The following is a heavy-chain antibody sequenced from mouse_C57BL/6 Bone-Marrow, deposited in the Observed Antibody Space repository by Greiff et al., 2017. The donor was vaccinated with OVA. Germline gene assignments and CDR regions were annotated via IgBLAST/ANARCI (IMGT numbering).Heavy chain of an antibody. Sequence: EVQLQQSVAELVRPGASVKLSCTASGFNIKNTYMHWVKQRPEQGLEWIGRIDPANGTTKYAPQFPGKATITADTSSNTAYLQLSSLTSEHTAIYYCARRDCGSSYGGFAYWGQGTLVTVSA. CDR2: IDPANGTT. CDR3: ARRDCGSSYGGFAY. CDR1: GFNIKNTY. V-gene: IGHV14-3*01. J-gene: IGHJ3*01. D-gene: IGHD1-1*01.